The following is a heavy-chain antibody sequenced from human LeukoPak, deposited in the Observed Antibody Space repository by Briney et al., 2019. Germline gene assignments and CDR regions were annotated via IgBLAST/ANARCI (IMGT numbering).Heavy chain of an antibody. J-gene: IGHJ5*02. CDR2: IIPIFGSS. CDR3: ARVTHTELSTWFDP. Sequence: SVKVSRKASGGTFNNYAINWVRQAPGQGLEWMGGIIPIFGSSNYAQKFQGRVTITADESTTTAYMELSSLRSEDTAVYYCARVTHTELSTWFDPWGQGTLVTVSS. CDR1: GGTFNNYA. V-gene: IGHV1-69*13. D-gene: IGHD5-18*01.